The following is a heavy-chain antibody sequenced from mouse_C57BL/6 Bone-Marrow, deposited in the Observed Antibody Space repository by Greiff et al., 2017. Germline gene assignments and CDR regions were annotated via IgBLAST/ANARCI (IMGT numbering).Heavy chain of an antibody. V-gene: IGHV1-26*01. J-gene: IGHJ1*03. Sequence: VQLQQSGPELVKPGASVKISCKASGYTFTDYYMNWVKQSHGKSLEWIGDINPNNGGTSYNQKFKGKATLTVDKSSSTAYMELRSLTSEDSAVYYCAREDGYYAWYFDVWGTGTTVTVSS. CDR1: GYTFTDYY. D-gene: IGHD2-3*01. CDR2: INPNNGGT. CDR3: AREDGYYAWYFDV.